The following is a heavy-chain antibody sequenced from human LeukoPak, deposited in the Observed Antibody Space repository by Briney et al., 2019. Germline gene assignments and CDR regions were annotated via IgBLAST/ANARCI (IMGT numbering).Heavy chain of an antibody. Sequence: ASETLSLTCTVSGGSISSYYWSWIRQPPGKGLEWIGYIYYSGSTNYNPSLKSRVTISVDTSKNQFSLKLSLVTAADTAVYYCARHLGYGSGSYPIDYWGQGTLVTVSS. CDR3: ARHLGYGSGSYPIDY. V-gene: IGHV4-59*08. CDR2: IYYSGST. J-gene: IGHJ4*02. CDR1: GGSISSYY. D-gene: IGHD3-10*01.